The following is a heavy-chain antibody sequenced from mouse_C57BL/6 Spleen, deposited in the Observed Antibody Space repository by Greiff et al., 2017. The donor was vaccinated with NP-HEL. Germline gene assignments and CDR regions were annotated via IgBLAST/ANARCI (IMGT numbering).Heavy chain of an antibody. V-gene: IGHV5-17*01. D-gene: IGHD2-12*01. CDR3: ARNYRLYYAMDY. J-gene: IGHJ4*01. CDR1: GFTFSDYG. Sequence: EVQLVASGGGLVKPGGSLKLSCAASGFTFSDYGMHWVRQAPEKGLEWVAYISSGSSTIYYADTVKGRFTISRDNAKNTLFLQMTSLRSEDTAMYYCARNYRLYYAMDYWGQGTSVTVSS. CDR2: ISSGSSTI.